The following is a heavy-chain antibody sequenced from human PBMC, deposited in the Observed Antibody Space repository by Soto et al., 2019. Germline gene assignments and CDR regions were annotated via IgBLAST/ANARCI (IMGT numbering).Heavy chain of an antibody. J-gene: IGHJ4*02. Sequence: QITLKESGPTLVKPTQTLTLTCTFSGFSLSTSGVGVGWIRQPPGKALEWLALIYWNDAKRYSPSLKSRLTITKDTSKNQVVLTMTNMDPVDTATYYCAHRLVPTYGSGSYYDYWGQGTLVTVSS. CDR1: GFSLSTSGVG. V-gene: IGHV2-5*01. D-gene: IGHD3-10*01. CDR3: AHRLVPTYGSGSYYDY. CDR2: IYWNDAK.